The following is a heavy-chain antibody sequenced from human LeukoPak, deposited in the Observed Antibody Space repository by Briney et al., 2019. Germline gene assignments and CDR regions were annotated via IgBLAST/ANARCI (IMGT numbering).Heavy chain of an antibody. CDR2: IWDSGGST. CDR3: AKDRSTYYDILTGYYKRLDAFDI. J-gene: IGHJ3*02. V-gene: IGHV3-23*01. D-gene: IGHD3-9*01. Sequence: GGSLRLSCAASGFTFSSYAMSWVRQAPGKGLEWVSAIWDSGGSTYYADSVKGRFTISRDNSKSTLYLQMNSLRAEDTAVYYCAKDRSTYYDILTGYYKRLDAFDIWGQGTMVTVSS. CDR1: GFTFSSYA.